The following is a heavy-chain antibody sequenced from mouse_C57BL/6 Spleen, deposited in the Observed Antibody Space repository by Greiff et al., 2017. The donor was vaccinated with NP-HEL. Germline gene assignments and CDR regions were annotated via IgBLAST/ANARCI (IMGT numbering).Heavy chain of an antibody. CDR2: IYHKDGET. Sequence: EVQLQESGAELVKPGASVKLSCTASGFNIKDYYMHWVKQRTEQGLEWIGRIYHKDGETKYAPKFQGKATITADTSSNKAYLQLSSLTSEDTAVYYCASGLRGAMDYWGQGTSVTVSS. CDR1: GFNIKDYY. J-gene: IGHJ4*01. CDR3: ASGLRGAMDY. V-gene: IGHV14-2*01. D-gene: IGHD6-1*01.